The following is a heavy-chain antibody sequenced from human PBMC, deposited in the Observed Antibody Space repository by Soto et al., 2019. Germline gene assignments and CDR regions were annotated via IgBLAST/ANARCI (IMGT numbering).Heavy chain of an antibody. D-gene: IGHD1-1*01. J-gene: IGHJ4*02. CDR3: AKGDSDWHGFDH. CDR2: ISWNSGNI. Sequence: EVQLVESGGGLIQPGGSLRLSCAASGFTFGDYVMHWVRQAPGKGLEWVSTISWNSGNIGYADSVKGRFTISRDNAKNFLYLQMNSLRADDTAFYYCAKGDSDWHGFDHWGRGTLVTVSS. CDR1: GFTFGDYV. V-gene: IGHV3-9*01.